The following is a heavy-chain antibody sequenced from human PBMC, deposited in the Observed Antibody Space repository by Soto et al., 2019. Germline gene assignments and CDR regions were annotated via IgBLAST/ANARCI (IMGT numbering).Heavy chain of an antibody. Sequence: SETLSLTCAVSGGSISSSNWWSWVRQPPVKGLEWIGEIYHSGSTNYNPSLKSRVTISVDKSRNQFSLKLSSVTAADTAVYYCARLPSGWYRWSDPWGQGTLVTVSS. J-gene: IGHJ5*02. V-gene: IGHV4-4*02. CDR1: GGSISSSNW. CDR3: ARLPSGWYRWSDP. CDR2: IYHSGST. D-gene: IGHD6-13*01.